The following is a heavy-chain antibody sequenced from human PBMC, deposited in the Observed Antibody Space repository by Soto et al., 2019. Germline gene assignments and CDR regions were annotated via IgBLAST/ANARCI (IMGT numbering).Heavy chain of an antibody. J-gene: IGHJ4*02. V-gene: IGHV1-8*01. D-gene: IGHD1-26*01. CDR3: ARGVSAGVDY. CDR1: GYSFTSLD. Sequence: QVQLVQSGAEVREPGASVKVSCKASGYSFTSLDINWVRQTAGQGLEWMGWMEPSTGRTGYAQKFQRRLTMTRDTSINTAYMELTTLTSDDTAFYYCARGVSAGVDYWGQGTLVIVSS. CDR2: MEPSTGRT.